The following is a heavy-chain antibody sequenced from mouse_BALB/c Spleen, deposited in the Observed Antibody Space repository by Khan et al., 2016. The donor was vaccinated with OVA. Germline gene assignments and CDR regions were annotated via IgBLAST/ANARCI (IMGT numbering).Heavy chain of an antibody. Sequence: QVQLKQSGPGLVAPSQSLSITCTVSGSSSTSYGVSWARQTPGKGLDWLGVIWSDGNTNYHSSLKSRLTITKDNSKSQVLLKLNSLQTDDTATYYCAIIFDGYDWFAYWGQGTLVTVSA. CDR2: IWSDGNT. CDR3: AIIFDGYDWFAY. D-gene: IGHD2-2*01. CDR1: GSSSTSYG. J-gene: IGHJ3*01. V-gene: IGHV2-3*01.